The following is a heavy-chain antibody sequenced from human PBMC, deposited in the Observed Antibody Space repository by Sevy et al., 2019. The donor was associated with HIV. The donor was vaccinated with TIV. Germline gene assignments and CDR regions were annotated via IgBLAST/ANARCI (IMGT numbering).Heavy chain of an antibody. CDR1: GFTFSSYG. V-gene: IGHV3-33*01. CDR2: IWYDGSNK. CDR3: ARGGQWLVQDAFDF. J-gene: IGHJ3*01. Sequence: GGSLRLSCAASGFTFSSYGMHWVRQAPGKGLEWVAVIWYDGSNKYYADSVKGRFTISRDNSKNTLYLQMNSLRAEDTAVYYCARGGQWLVQDAFDFWGQGTMVTVSS. D-gene: IGHD6-19*01.